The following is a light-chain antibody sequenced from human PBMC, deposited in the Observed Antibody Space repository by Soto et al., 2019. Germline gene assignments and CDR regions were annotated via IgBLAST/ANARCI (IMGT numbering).Light chain of an antibody. CDR2: DAS. CDR3: QQYNTYSWT. Sequence: SQVCLSPSRPSPSLGGRVTASCRASQSLNRWLAWYQQKPGKAPKLLIYDASSLQSGVPSRFSGSGSGTEFALTISSLQPDDFATYYCQQYNTYSWTFGPGTKVDIK. V-gene: IGKV1-5*01. J-gene: IGKJ1*01. CDR1: QSLNRW.